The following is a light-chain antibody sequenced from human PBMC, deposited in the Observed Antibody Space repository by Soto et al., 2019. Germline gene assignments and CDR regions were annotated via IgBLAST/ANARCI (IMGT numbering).Light chain of an antibody. J-gene: IGLJ3*02. Sequence: HSALTKPPSVSGSPGQSVPISCTGTSSDVDSYNRVSWYQQPPGTAPKLMIYEVSTRTSGVPDRFSGSKSGNTASLTISWLHAEDEADYYCSSYTSSSTWVFGGGTKLTVL. CDR2: EVS. CDR3: SSYTSSSTWV. CDR1: SSDVDSYNR. V-gene: IGLV2-18*02.